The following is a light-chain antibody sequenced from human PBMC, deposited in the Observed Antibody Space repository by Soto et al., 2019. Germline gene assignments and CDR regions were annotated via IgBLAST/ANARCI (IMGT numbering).Light chain of an antibody. V-gene: IGKV3-20*01. Sequence: VMTQSPATLSVSPGERATLSCTASQSINSNLAWYQQRPGQAPRLLIYGASTRATGIPDRFSGSGSGTDFTLSISRLEPEDFAVYYCQHYGGSFIFGPGTKVDIK. CDR2: GAS. CDR1: QSINSN. CDR3: QHYGGSFI. J-gene: IGKJ3*01.